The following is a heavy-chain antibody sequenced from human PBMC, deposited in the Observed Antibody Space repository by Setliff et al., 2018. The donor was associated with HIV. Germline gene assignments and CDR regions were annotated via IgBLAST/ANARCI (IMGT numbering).Heavy chain of an antibody. Sequence: ASETLSLTCTVSGGSISSGSYYWSWIRQPAGKGLEWIGHIYTSGSTNYNPSLKSRVTISVDTSKNQFSLKLSSVTAADTAVYYCAREVYYYYYYMDVWGKGTRS. J-gene: IGHJ6*03. CDR3: AREVYYYYYYMDV. V-gene: IGHV4-61*09. CDR1: GGSISSGSYY. CDR2: IYTSGST.